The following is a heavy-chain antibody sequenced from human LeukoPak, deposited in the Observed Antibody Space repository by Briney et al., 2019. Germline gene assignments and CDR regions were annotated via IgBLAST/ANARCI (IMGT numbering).Heavy chain of an antibody. V-gene: IGHV4-34*01. Sequence: PSETLSLTCAVYGGSFSGYYWSWIRQPPGKGLEWIGEINHSGSTNYNPSLKSRVTISVDTSKNQFSLKLSSVTAADTAVYYCARLAATIHPTIDYWGQGTLVTVSS. CDR3: ARLAATIHPTIDY. CDR2: INHSGST. J-gene: IGHJ4*02. D-gene: IGHD5-12*01. CDR1: GGSFSGYY.